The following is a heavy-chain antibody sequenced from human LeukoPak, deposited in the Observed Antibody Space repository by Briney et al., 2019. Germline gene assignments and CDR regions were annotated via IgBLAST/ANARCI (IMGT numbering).Heavy chain of an antibody. CDR1: GYTFTGYY. D-gene: IGHD3-10*01. CDR2: INPNSGGT. Sequence: ASVKVSCKASGYTFTGYYMHWVRQAPGQGLEWMGWINPNSGGTNYAQKFQGRVTMTRDTSISTAYMERSRLRSDDTAVFYCARVPITMVRGVIWWFDPWGQGTLVTVSS. J-gene: IGHJ5*02. V-gene: IGHV1-2*02. CDR3: ARVPITMVRGVIWWFDP.